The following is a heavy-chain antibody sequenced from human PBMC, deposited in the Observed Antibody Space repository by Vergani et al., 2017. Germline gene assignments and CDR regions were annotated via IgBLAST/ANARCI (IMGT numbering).Heavy chain of an antibody. D-gene: IGHD2-2*02. Sequence: QVQLVESGGGVVQPGRSLRLSCAASGFTFSSYGMHWVRQAPGKGLEWVAVIWYDGSNNYYADSVKGRFTISRDNSKNTLYLQMNSLRAEDTAVYYCARDYVYKAAIAGDYWGQGTLVTVSS. CDR2: IWYDGSNN. J-gene: IGHJ4*02. CDR1: GFTFSSYG. CDR3: ARDYVYKAAIAGDY. V-gene: IGHV3-33*01.